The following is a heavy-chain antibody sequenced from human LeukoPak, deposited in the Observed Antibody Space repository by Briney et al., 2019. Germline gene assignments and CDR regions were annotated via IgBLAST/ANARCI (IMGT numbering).Heavy chain of an antibody. D-gene: IGHD3-3*01. Sequence: PSETLSLTCTISGGSIISTNYYWGWMRQPPGKGLEWIGTIYFSGSTYYNPSLESRITISMDTSRHHFTLNLTSMTAADTAVYYCARGITPYDFWSGRTPWDWFDPWGQGTLVTVSS. CDR3: ARGITPYDFWSGRTPWDWFDP. CDR2: IYFSGST. V-gene: IGHV4-39*06. CDR1: GGSIISTNYY. J-gene: IGHJ5*02.